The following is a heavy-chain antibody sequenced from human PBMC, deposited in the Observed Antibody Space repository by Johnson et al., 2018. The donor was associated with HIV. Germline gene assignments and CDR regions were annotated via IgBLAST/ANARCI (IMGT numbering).Heavy chain of an antibody. CDR2: IPSDGYTK. Sequence: QVQLVESGGGVVQPGRSLRLSCAASGSTFSSYPMHWARQASGKGLEWVAVIPSDGYTKYYADSVKGRLIISRYNSTNTLYLQINSLRAEDTAVYYCAKDKMYSDSSGSKEGGVAFDIWGQGTMVTVSS. V-gene: IGHV3-30-3*01. J-gene: IGHJ3*02. CDR1: GSTFSSYP. CDR3: AKDKMYSDSSGSKEGGVAFDI. D-gene: IGHD3-22*01.